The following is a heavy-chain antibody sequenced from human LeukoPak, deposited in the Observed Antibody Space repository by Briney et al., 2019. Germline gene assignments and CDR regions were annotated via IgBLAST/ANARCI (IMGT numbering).Heavy chain of an antibody. CDR2: ISGSGGST. D-gene: IGHD6-13*01. J-gene: IGHJ5*02. V-gene: IGHV3-23*01. CDR1: GFTFSSYA. CDR3: ARAGIAAAGTLNWFDP. Sequence: PGGSPRLSCAASGFTFSSYAMSWIRQAPGKGLEWVSAISGSGGSTYYADSVKGRFTISRDNSKNTLYLQMNSLRAEDTAVYYCARAGIAAAGTLNWFDPWGQGTLVTVSS.